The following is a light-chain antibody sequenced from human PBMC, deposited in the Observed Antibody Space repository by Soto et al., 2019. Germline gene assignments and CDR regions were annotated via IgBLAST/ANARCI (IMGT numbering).Light chain of an antibody. J-gene: IGLJ1*01. CDR3: SSYTSISTYV. Sequence: QSALTQPASVSGSPGQSITISCTGTSSDVGDYNYVSWYQHHPGKAPKLMIYEVSSRPSGISNRFSGSKSGSTASLTISGLQAEDEADYYCSSYTSISTYVFGTGTKVTV. CDR2: EVS. CDR1: SSDVGDYNY. V-gene: IGLV2-14*01.